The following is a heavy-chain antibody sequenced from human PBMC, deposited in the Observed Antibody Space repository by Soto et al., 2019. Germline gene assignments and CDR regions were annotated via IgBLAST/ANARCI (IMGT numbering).Heavy chain of an antibody. CDR1: GGSISSGGYS. CDR2: IYHSGST. J-gene: IGHJ4*02. Sequence: SETLSLTCAVSGGSISSGGYSWSWIRQPPGKGLEWIGYIYHSGSTYYNPSLKSRVTISVDRSKNQFSLKLSSVTAADTAVYYCARGPYDSSGYYYAPAFDYWGQGTLVTVSS. V-gene: IGHV4-30-2*01. CDR3: ARGPYDSSGYYYAPAFDY. D-gene: IGHD3-22*01.